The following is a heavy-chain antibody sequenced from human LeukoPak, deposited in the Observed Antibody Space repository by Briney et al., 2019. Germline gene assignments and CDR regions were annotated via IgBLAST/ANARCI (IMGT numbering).Heavy chain of an antibody. J-gene: IGHJ3*02. Sequence: GGSLRLSCAASGFTFSSYWMRWVRQAPGKGLEWVANIKQDGSEKYYVDSVEGRFTISRDNSKNTMYLQMNSLRAEDTAVYYCARGKWKIAASDAFDIWGQGTMVTVSS. CDR1: GFTFSSYW. CDR3: ARGKWKIAASDAFDI. V-gene: IGHV3-7*01. D-gene: IGHD6-13*01. CDR2: IKQDGSEK.